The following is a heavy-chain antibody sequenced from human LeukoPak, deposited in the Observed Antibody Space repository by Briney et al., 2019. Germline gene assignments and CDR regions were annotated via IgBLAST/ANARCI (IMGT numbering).Heavy chain of an antibody. J-gene: IGHJ4*02. CDR1: GFTFSTYA. V-gene: IGHV3-23*01. CDR3: AKDRVVVPAAPFDY. CDR2: ISGSGSTT. Sequence: GGSLRLSCAASGFTFSTYAISWVRQAPGKGLEWVSGISGSGSTTHYVDSVKGRFTISRDNSKNTLHLQMNSLRAEDTAIYYCAKDRVVVPAAPFDYWGQGTLVTVSS. D-gene: IGHD2-2*01.